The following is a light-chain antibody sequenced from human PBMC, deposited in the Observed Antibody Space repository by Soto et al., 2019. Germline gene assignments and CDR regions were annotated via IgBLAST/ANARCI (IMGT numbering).Light chain of an antibody. CDR3: QPRSSGVT. Sequence: EIVLTQSPATLSLSPSERATLSCRANQSVSSYVAGYQPKPGQARRLLLYDSSNRATGIPGRFSGSGSGTNVTLTISSLEPEDFSVYYCQPRSSGVTFGGGTKVEI. J-gene: IGKJ4*01. V-gene: IGKV3-11*01. CDR1: QSVSSY. CDR2: DSS.